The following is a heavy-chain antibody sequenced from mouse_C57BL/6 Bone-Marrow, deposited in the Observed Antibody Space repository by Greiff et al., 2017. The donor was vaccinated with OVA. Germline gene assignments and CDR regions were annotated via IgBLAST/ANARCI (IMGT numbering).Heavy chain of an antibody. J-gene: IGHJ3*01. CDR2: IYPRSGNT. Sequence: QVQLKQSGAELARPGASVKLSCKASGYTFTSYGISWVKQRTGQGLEWIGEIYPRSGNTYYNEKFKGKATLTADKSSSTAYMELRSLTSEDSAVYFCARGYDYDEAWFAYWGQGTLVTVSA. CDR3: ARGYDYDEAWFAY. V-gene: IGHV1-81*01. D-gene: IGHD2-4*01. CDR1: GYTFTSYG.